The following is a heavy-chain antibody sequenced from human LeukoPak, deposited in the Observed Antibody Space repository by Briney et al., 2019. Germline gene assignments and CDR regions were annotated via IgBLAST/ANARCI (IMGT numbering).Heavy chain of an antibody. Sequence: PGGSLRLSCAASGFTFSSYAMSWVRQAPGKGLEWVSAISGSGGSTYYADSVKGRFTISRDNSKNTLYLQMNSLRAEDTAVYYCAKGXDXXXXXXXDYWXXXTXVSVSS. CDR2: ISGSGGST. CDR3: AKGXDXXXXXXXDY. J-gene: IGHJ4*01. V-gene: IGHV3-23*01. CDR1: GFTFSSYA.